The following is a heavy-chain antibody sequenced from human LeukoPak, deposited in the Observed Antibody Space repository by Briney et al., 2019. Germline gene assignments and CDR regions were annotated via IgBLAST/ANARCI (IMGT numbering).Heavy chain of an antibody. CDR1: GFTFDDYA. Sequence: PGGSLRLSCAASGFTFDDYAMHWVRQAPGKGLEWVSLISGDGGNTYYADSVKGRFTISRDNSKNSLYLQMNSLRTEDTALYYCAKASLPYSSGWYVNWGQGTLVTVSS. D-gene: IGHD6-19*01. CDR2: ISGDGGNT. J-gene: IGHJ4*02. V-gene: IGHV3-43*02. CDR3: AKASLPYSSGWYVN.